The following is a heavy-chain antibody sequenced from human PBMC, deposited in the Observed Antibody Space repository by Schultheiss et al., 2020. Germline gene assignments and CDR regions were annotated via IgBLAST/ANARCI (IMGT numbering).Heavy chain of an antibody. Sequence: GGSLRLSCAASGLTFSYAWMNWVRQAPGKGLEWVSAISSSGDVTYHADSLKGRITISRDNAQNSLYLQMNSLRAEDTAVYYCARVGLGFDGDYVRYGMDVWGQGTTVTVSS. CDR2: ISSSGDVT. CDR1: GLTFSYAW. J-gene: IGHJ6*02. V-gene: IGHV3-69-1*02. D-gene: IGHD4-17*01. CDR3: ARVGLGFDGDYVRYGMDV.